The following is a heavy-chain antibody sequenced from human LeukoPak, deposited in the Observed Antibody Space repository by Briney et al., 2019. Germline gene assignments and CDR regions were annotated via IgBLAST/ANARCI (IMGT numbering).Heavy chain of an antibody. CDR1: GYTFASYD. D-gene: IGHD7-27*01. CDR2: MSPNSGDT. Sequence: ASVKVSCKASGYTFASYDFNWVRQATGQRPEWMGWMSPNSGDTGYAQKFQDRVTMTRNTSISTAYMELSSLRSDDTAVYYCARGPPNWGYDYWGPGTLVTVSS. V-gene: IGHV1-8*01. CDR3: ARGPPNWGYDY. J-gene: IGHJ4*02.